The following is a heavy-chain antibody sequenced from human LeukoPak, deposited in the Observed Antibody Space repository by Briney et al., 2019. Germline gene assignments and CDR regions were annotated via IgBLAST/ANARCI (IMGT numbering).Heavy chain of an antibody. J-gene: IGHJ6*02. Sequence: ASVKVSCKASGYTFTSYGISWVRQAPGQGLEWMGWISAYNGNTNYAQKLQGRVTMTTDTSTSTAYMELRSLRSDDTAVYYCARGGRTYYYGSGSREGGMDVWGQGTTVTVSS. CDR3: ARGGRTYYYGSGSREGGMDV. V-gene: IGHV1-18*01. D-gene: IGHD3-10*01. CDR1: GYTFTSYG. CDR2: ISAYNGNT.